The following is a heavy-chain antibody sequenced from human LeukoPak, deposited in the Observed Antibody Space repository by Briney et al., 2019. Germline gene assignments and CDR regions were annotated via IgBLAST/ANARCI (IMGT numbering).Heavy chain of an antibody. CDR1: GYTFTSYY. CDR2: INPSGGST. J-gene: IGHJ4*02. V-gene: IGHV1-46*01. D-gene: IGHD6-6*01. CDR3: ARDRSSSPQIYYFDY. Sequence: AASVKVSCKASGYTFTSYYMHWVRQAPGQGLEWMGIINPSGGSTSYAQKFQGRVTMTRDTSTSTVYMELSSLRSEDTAVYYCARDRSSSPQIYYFDYWGQGTLVTVSS.